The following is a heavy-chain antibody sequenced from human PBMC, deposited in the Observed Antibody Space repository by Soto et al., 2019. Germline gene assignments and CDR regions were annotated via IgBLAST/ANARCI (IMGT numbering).Heavy chain of an antibody. V-gene: IGHV1-69*04. D-gene: IGHD3-10*01. Sequence: QVQVVQSGAEVKKPGSSVKVSCKASGGTFSSYTITWVRQAPGQGLEWLGRIIPIFGVTNYAQKFWDRLTMSADRPTTTAYMELSSLTSADTAVYYCVRDWESTTQTWGFGDSWGQGTLVTVSS. J-gene: IGHJ4*02. CDR3: VRDWESTTQTWGFGDS. CDR1: GGTFSSYT. CDR2: IIPIFGVT.